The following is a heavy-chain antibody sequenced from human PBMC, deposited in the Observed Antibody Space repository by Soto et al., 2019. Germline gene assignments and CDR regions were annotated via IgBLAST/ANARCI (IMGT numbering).Heavy chain of an antibody. CDR1: GFTFDDYA. V-gene: IGHV3-9*01. J-gene: IGHJ5*02. CDR3: AKDIGETKIAVNDP. Sequence: EVQLVESGGGLVQPGRSLRLSCAASGFTFDDYAMHWVRQAPGKGLEWVSGISWNSGSIGYADSVKGRFTISRDNAKNSLYLQMNSLRAEDTALYYCAKDIGETKIAVNDPWGQGTLVTVSS. D-gene: IGHD6-19*01. CDR2: ISWNSGSI.